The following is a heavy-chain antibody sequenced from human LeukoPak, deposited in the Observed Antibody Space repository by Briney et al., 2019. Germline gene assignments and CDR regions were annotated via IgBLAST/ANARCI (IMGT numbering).Heavy chain of an antibody. V-gene: IGHV4-59*01. CDR3: ARTVLPLWSTNGGYFDY. CDR1: GGSTSSYY. D-gene: IGHD5/OR15-5a*01. J-gene: IGHJ4*02. Sequence: SETLSLTCTVSGGSTSSYYWSWIRQPPGKGLEWIGYIYYSGSTNYNPSLKSRVTISVDTSKNQFSLKLSSVTAADTAVYYCARTVLPLWSTNGGYFDYWGQGTLVTVSS. CDR2: IYYSGST.